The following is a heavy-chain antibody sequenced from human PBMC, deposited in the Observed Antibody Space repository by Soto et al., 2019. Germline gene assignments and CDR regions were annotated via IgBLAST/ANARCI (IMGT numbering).Heavy chain of an antibody. D-gene: IGHD6-19*01. V-gene: IGHV5-10-1*01. CDR3: ARHGGAGTSPYYYGMDV. J-gene: IGHJ6*02. Sequence: GESLKISCKGSGYSFTSYWISWVRRMPGKGLEWMGRIDPSDSYTNYSPSFQGHVTISADKSISTAYLQWSSLKASDTAMYYCARHGGAGTSPYYYGMDVWGQGTTVTVSS. CDR2: IDPSDSYT. CDR1: GYSFTSYW.